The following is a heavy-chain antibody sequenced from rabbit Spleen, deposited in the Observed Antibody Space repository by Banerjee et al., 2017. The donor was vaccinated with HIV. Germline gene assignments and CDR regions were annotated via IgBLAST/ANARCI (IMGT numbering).Heavy chain of an antibody. Sequence: QLEESGGRLVQPGGSLTLSCKAYGFTISNYWMNWVRQAPGKGLEWIGIIYPITESTYYANWVNGRFTISSDNAQNTVDLQMNSLTAADTATYFCVRDLSSGWGGVYYFNLWGPGTLVTVS. CDR3: VRDLSSGWGGVYYFNL. CDR2: IYPITEST. V-gene: IGHV1S7*01. D-gene: IGHD4-1*01. CDR1: GFTISNYW. J-gene: IGHJ4*01.